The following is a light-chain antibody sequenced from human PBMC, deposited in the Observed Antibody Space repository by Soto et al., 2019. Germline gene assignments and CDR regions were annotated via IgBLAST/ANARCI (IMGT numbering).Light chain of an antibody. CDR2: GAS. CDR3: QQYGSSPIS. CDR1: QSVRSNY. J-gene: IGKJ5*01. V-gene: IGKV3-20*01. Sequence: EIVLTQTPGTLSSSPGERSTLSCRASQSVRSNYVAWYQQKFGQSHRXXISGASSRATGIPDRFSGSGSGTDLTITISRLEPEDFELYYCQQYGSSPISFGQGTRLEI.